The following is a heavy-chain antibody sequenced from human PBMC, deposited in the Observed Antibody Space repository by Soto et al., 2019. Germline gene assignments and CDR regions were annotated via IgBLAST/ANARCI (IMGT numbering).Heavy chain of an antibody. CDR3: AKDWEITEGGLFVD. J-gene: IGHJ4*02. Sequence: LRLSCTASGFTFSDYAMSWVRQAPGKGLEWVSGISGGSTRTYHADSVKGRFTVSRDNSRNTLYLQMSSLRAEDTALYYCAKDWEITEGGLFVDWGQGILVTVSA. CDR2: ISGGSTRT. CDR1: GFTFSDYA. V-gene: IGHV3-23*01. D-gene: IGHD1-20*01.